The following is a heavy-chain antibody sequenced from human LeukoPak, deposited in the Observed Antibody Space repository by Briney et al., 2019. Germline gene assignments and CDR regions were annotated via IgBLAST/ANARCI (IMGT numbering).Heavy chain of an antibody. J-gene: IGHJ5*02. CDR1: GFSFSNYW. V-gene: IGHV3-74*01. D-gene: IGHD1-1*01. CDR2: INSDGSYT. Sequence: GGTLRLSCVASGFSFSNYWMYWGRQAPGKGLVWVSRINSDGSYTDYAASAKGRFTISRDNAKDTLYLQMNSLRADDTAVYYCARADNWQSGGAWGQGTLVTVSS. CDR3: ARADNWQSGGA.